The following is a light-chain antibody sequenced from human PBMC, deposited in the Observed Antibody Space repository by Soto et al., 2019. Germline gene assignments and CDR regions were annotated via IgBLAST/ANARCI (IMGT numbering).Light chain of an antibody. CDR1: QSVSSY. CDR3: QQRRT. Sequence: EIVLTQSPATLSLSPGERATLSCRASQSVSSYLAWYQQKPGQAPRLLIYDASNRATGIPTRFSGSGSGTDFTLTIGSQEAEDFAVYYCQQRRTFGQGTKVEIK. J-gene: IGKJ1*01. V-gene: IGKV3-11*01. CDR2: DAS.